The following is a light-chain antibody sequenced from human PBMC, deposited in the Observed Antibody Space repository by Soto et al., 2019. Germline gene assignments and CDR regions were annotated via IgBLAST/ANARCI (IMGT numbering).Light chain of an antibody. CDR3: QQYSNWPPLYP. V-gene: IGKV3-15*01. CDR2: DAS. Sequence: EIVMTQSPATLAVSPGERATLSCRASQSVSSYLAWYQQKPGLPPRLLIYDASTRATGIPDRFSGSGSGTDFTRPVSRLQSADFAVYYCQQYSNWPPLYPVGRGTKLEIK. CDR1: QSVSSY. J-gene: IGKJ2*01.